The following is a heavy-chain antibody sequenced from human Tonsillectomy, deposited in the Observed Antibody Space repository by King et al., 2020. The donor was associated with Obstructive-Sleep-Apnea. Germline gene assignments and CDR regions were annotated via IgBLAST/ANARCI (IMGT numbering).Heavy chain of an antibody. CDR3: AKDYYYGSGSYARQNWYFDL. CDR2: IRYDGSNK. V-gene: IGHV3-30*02. D-gene: IGHD3-10*01. J-gene: IGHJ2*01. Sequence: VQLVESGGGVVQPGGSLRLSCAASGFTFSSYGMHWVRQAPGKGLEWVAFIRYDGSNKYYADSVKGRFTISRDNSKNTLYLQMNSLRAEDTAVYYCAKDYYYGSGSYARQNWYFDLWGLGTLVTVSS. CDR1: GFTFSSYG.